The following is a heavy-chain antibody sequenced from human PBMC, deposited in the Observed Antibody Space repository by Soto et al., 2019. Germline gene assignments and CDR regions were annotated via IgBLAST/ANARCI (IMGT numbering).Heavy chain of an antibody. CDR3: AKGGRQWLVTSDFNY. Sequence: GGSLRLSCAASGFTFSDFAMHWVRQAPGKGLEWVAVVSHDGRNTHYADSVKGRFTISRDSSKNTVSLEVTSLRAEDTAVYYCAKGGRQWLVTSDFNYWGQGALVTVSS. J-gene: IGHJ4*02. CDR1: GFTFSDFA. D-gene: IGHD6-19*01. V-gene: IGHV3-30*18. CDR2: VSHDGRNT.